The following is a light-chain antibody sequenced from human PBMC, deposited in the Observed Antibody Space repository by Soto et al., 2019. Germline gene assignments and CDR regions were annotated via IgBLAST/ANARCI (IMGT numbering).Light chain of an antibody. CDR2: AAS. CDR1: ESVSSNY. J-gene: IGKJ1*01. V-gene: IGKV3-20*01. Sequence: EIVLTQSPGTLSSSPGERATLSCRASESVSSNYLAWYQQRPGQAPRLLIYAASNRARGIPDTFGGSGSGTDFTLTVSRLEPEEFQVYYCQQYGSAPWTCGQATKV. CDR3: QQYGSAPWT.